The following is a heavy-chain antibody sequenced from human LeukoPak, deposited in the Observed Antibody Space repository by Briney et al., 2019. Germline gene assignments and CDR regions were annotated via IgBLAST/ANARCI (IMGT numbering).Heavy chain of an antibody. CDR3: ARVCRSTSCYRLDP. CDR1: GGTFSSYA. D-gene: IGHD2-2*01. Sequence: SVKVSCKASGGTFSSYAISWVRQAPGQGLEWMGGIIPIFGTANYAQKFQGRVTITTDESTSTAYMELSSLRSEDTAVYYCARVCRSTSCYRLDPWGQGALVTVSS. J-gene: IGHJ5*02. CDR2: IIPIFGTA. V-gene: IGHV1-69*05.